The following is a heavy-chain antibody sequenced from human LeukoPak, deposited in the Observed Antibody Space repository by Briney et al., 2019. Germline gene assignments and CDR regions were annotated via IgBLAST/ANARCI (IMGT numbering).Heavy chain of an antibody. V-gene: IGHV3-23*01. CDR3: AKEGAEGNWNELGFDP. CDR2: ISGSGGST. D-gene: IGHD1-20*01. J-gene: IGHJ5*02. CDR1: GFTFSSYA. Sequence: GGSLRLSCAAFGFTFSSYAMSWVRQAPGKGLEWVSAISGSGGSTYYADSVKGRFTISRDNSKNTLYLQMNSLRAEDTAVYYCAKEGAEGNWNELGFDPWGQGTLVTVSS.